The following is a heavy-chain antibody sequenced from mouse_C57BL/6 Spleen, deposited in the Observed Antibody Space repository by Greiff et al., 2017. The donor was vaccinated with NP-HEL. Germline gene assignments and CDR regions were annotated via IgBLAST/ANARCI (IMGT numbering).Heavy chain of an antibody. Sequence: VQLQQSGPELVKPGASVKISCKASGYAFSSSWMNWVKQRPGKGLEWIGRIYPGDGDTNYNGKFKGKATLTADKSSSTAYMQLSSLTSEDSAVYFCARSGYGSSDWYFDVWGTGTTVTVSS. D-gene: IGHD1-1*01. V-gene: IGHV1-82*01. J-gene: IGHJ1*03. CDR2: IYPGDGDT. CDR1: GYAFSSSW. CDR3: ARSGYGSSDWYFDV.